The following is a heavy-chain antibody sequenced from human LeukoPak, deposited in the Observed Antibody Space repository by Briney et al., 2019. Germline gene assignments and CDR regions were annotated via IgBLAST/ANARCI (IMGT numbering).Heavy chain of an antibody. Sequence: SETLSLTCTVSGGSISYYYWTWIRQPPGRGLEWIGYIYYGGSTNYNPSLKRRLTISVDTSKNQFSLKLASVTAADTAVYYCARMTPGGYNSGWYGYYFDYWGQGTLVTVSS. CDR1: GGSISYYY. CDR3: ARMTPGGYNSGWYGYYFDY. V-gene: IGHV4-59*01. J-gene: IGHJ4*02. D-gene: IGHD6-19*01. CDR2: IYYGGST.